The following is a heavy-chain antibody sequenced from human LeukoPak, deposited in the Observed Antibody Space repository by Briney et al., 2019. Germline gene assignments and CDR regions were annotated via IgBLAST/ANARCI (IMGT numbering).Heavy chain of an antibody. D-gene: IGHD4-17*01. J-gene: IGHJ6*02. V-gene: IGHV3-30-3*01. CDR3: AREGASMTTVTYYYYGMDV. CDR2: ISYDGSNK. Sequence: PGGSLRLSCAASGFTFSSYAMHWVRQAPGKGLEWVAVISYDGSNKYYADSVEGRFTISRDNSKDTLYLQMSSLRAEDTAVYYCAREGASMTTVTYYYYGMDVWGQGTTVTVSS. CDR1: GFTFSSYA.